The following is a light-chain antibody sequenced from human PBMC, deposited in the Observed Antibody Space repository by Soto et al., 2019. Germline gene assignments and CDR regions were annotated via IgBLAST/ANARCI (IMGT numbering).Light chain of an antibody. J-gene: IGLJ2*01. V-gene: IGLV2-14*01. Sequence: QSALTQPASVSGSPGQSITISCTGTSNDVGGYNYVSWYQQHPGKAPKLMMYEVSNRPSGVSDRFSGSKSGNTASLIISGLLAEDEADYYCSSFTGRTTVLFGGGTKLTVL. CDR3: SSFTGRTTVL. CDR1: SNDVGGYNY. CDR2: EVS.